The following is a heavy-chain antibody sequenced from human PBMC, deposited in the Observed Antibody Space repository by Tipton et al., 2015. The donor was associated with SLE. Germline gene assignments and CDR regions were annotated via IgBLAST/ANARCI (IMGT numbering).Heavy chain of an antibody. D-gene: IGHD6-19*01. J-gene: IGHJ3*02. CDR3: ARRYIKQWLAGASDI. Sequence: TLSLTCTVSGYSISSGYYWGWIRQPPGKGLEWIGYIYYSGSTNYNPSLKSRVTISVDTSKNQFSLKLSSVTAADTAVYYCARRYIKQWLAGASDIWGQGTMVTVSS. V-gene: IGHV4-61*01. CDR1: GYSISSGYY. CDR2: IYYSGST.